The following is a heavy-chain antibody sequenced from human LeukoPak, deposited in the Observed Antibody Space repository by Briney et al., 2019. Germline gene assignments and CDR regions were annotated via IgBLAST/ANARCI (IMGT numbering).Heavy chain of an antibody. V-gene: IGHV1-69*04. CDR3: ARGPGIAVAGTDWFDP. Sequence: SVKVSCKASGGTFSSYAISWVRQAPGQGLEWMGRIIPILGIANYAQKFQGRVTITADKSTSTAYMELSSLRSEDTAVYYCARGPGIAVAGTDWFDPWGQGALVTVST. D-gene: IGHD6-19*01. CDR1: GGTFSSYA. J-gene: IGHJ5*02. CDR2: IIPILGIA.